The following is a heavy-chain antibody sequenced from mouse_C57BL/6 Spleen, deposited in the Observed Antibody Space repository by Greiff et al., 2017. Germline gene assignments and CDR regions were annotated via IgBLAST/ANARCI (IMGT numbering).Heavy chain of an antibody. V-gene: IGHV1-61*01. CDR1: GYTFTSYW. CDR3: ARGDVYYLDY. CDR2: IYPSDSET. Sequence: QVQLQQPGAELVRPGSSVKLSCKASGYTFTSYWMDWVKQRPGQGLEWIGNIYPSDSETHYNQKFKDKATLTVDKSSSTAYMQLSSLTSEDSAVYYCARGDVYYLDYWGQGTTLTVSS. J-gene: IGHJ2*01.